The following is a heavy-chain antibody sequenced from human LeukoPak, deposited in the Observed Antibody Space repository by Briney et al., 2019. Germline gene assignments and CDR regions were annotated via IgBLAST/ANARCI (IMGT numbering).Heavy chain of an antibody. V-gene: IGHV4-34*01. CDR2: INHSGST. Sequence: PSETLSLTCAVYGGSFSGYCWSWIRQPPGKGLEWIWEINHSGSTNNNPPLKSRVPISVNTSKNQFSLKLSSVTAADTAVYYCARGTNRPRYYYYYYYMDVWGKGTTVTVSS. J-gene: IGHJ6*03. D-gene: IGHD6-6*01. CDR3: ARGTNRPRYYYYYYYMDV. CDR1: GGSFSGYC.